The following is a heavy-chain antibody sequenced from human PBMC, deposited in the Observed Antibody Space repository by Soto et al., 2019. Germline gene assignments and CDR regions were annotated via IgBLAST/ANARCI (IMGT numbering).Heavy chain of an antibody. Sequence: QVQLQESGPGLVKPSQTLSLTCTVSGGSISSGGYYWSWIRQHPGKGLEWIGYIYYSGSTYYNPSLKSRVTISVDTSKNQFSLKLSSVTAADTAVYYCARAIRYCSSTSCYAACLFDYWGQGTLVTVSS. CDR2: IYYSGST. V-gene: IGHV4-31*03. D-gene: IGHD2-2*01. CDR3: ARAIRYCSSTSCYAACLFDY. J-gene: IGHJ4*02. CDR1: GGSISSGGYY.